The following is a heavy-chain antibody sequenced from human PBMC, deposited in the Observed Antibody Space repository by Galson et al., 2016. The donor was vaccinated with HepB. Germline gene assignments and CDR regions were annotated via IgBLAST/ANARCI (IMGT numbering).Heavy chain of an antibody. CDR3: AKVMVSDTSVSFLHYASHV. Sequence: SLRLSCAASGFTFDDYAMHWVRLAPGKGLEWVAGISWNSGDKHYADSVRGRFTVSRDNAKNSLYLQLNSLRAEDTALYYCAKVMVSDTSVSFLHYASHVWGQGTTVTVSS. CDR1: GFTFDDYA. J-gene: IGHJ6*02. D-gene: IGHD5/OR15-5a*01. V-gene: IGHV3-9*01. CDR2: ISWNSGDK.